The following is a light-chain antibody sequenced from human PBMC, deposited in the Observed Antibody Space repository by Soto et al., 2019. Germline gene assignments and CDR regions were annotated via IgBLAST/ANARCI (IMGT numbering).Light chain of an antibody. CDR1: QDIKTY. CDR3: QHLNNYPPFT. V-gene: IGKV1-9*01. Sequence: IQLTQSPSSLSASVGDRVSITCRASQDIKTYLAWYQQKQGKAPKLLISGTFTLHSGVLSRFNGSCSGTDFTLTISLLQPEDFATDYCQHLNNYPPFTFGHGTKVDFE. J-gene: IGKJ3*01. CDR2: GTF.